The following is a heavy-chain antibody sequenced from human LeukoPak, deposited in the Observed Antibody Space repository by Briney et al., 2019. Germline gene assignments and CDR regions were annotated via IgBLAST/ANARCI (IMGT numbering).Heavy chain of an antibody. V-gene: IGHV4-34*12. CDR3: AKSNGYGLVDI. Sequence: SETLSLTCAVYGGTFSGYYWGWVRQPPGKGLEWIGNIFYSGSTYYSPSLKSRVTISLDTSRNQFSLKLNSVTAADTAVYYCAKSNGYGLVDIWGQGTMVTVSS. D-gene: IGHD3-10*01. CDR1: GGTFSGYY. J-gene: IGHJ3*02. CDR2: IFYSGST.